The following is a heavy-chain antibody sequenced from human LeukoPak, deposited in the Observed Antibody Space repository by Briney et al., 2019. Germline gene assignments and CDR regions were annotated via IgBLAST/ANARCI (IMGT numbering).Heavy chain of an antibody. Sequence: SETLSLTCTVSGGSISSYYLSWIRQPPGKGVEWIGYIYYSGSTNYNPSLKSRVTISVDTSKNQFSLKLSSVTAADTAVYYCAREFIAAAGSSWFDPWGQGTLVTVSS. D-gene: IGHD6-13*01. CDR1: GGSISSYY. V-gene: IGHV4-59*01. J-gene: IGHJ5*02. CDR3: AREFIAAAGSSWFDP. CDR2: IYYSGST.